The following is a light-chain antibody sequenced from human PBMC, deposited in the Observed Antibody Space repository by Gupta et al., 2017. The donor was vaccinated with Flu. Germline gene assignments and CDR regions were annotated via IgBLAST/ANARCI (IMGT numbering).Light chain of an antibody. CDR3: AAWDDSLNGWV. J-gene: IGLJ3*02. V-gene: IGLV1-44*01. CDR1: VSNIGDNT. Sequence: QSVLTHPPSAYGTPGQRVTISCSGSVSNIGDNTANWYRQLPGTAPKLLIYNNIQRPSGVPDRFSGSESGTSASLAISGLQSEDEADYYCAAWDDSLNGWVFGGGTKLTVL. CDR2: NNI.